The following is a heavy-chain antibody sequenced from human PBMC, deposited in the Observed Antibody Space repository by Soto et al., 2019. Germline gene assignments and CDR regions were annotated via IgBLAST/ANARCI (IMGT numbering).Heavy chain of an antibody. Sequence: GESLKISCKGSAYRFSIYWIGWVRQMPGKGLEWMGIIYPADSDTRYSPSFQGQVTISADRSISTAYLHWSSLKASDTAMYYCAGLTYNGSSFDGDYFDYWGQGTPVTVSS. CDR3: AGLTYNGSSFDGDYFDY. V-gene: IGHV5-51*01. CDR2: IYPADSDT. D-gene: IGHD1-26*01. CDR1: AYRFSIYW. J-gene: IGHJ4*02.